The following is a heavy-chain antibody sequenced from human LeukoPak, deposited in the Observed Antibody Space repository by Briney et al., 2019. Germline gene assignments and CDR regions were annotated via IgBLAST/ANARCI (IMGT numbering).Heavy chain of an antibody. Sequence: SETLSLTCAVSGYSINSAHYWVWIRQPPGKGLEWIGNISQTAIASYNPSLKSRVTIAVDTSKNQFSLKMTSLTAADTAVYFCARASVEPRIVAGDYFDYWGRGTLVTVSS. CDR2: ISQTAIA. CDR1: GYSINSAHY. J-gene: IGHJ4*02. D-gene: IGHD2-15*01. V-gene: IGHV4-38-2*01. CDR3: ARASVEPRIVAGDYFDY.